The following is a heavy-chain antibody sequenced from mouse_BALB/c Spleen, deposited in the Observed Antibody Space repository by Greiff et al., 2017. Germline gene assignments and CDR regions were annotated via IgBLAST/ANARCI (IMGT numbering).Heavy chain of an antibody. CDR3: ARDLYGNYAWFAY. J-gene: IGHJ3*01. Sequence: EVMLVESGGGLVQPGGSLKLSCAASGFTFSSYGMSWVRQTPDKRLELVATINSNGGSTYYPDSVKGRFTISRDNAKNTLYLQMSSLKSEDTAMYYCARDLYGNYAWFAYWGQGTLVTVSA. CDR1: GFTFSSYG. V-gene: IGHV5-6-3*01. CDR2: INSNGGST. D-gene: IGHD2-10*02.